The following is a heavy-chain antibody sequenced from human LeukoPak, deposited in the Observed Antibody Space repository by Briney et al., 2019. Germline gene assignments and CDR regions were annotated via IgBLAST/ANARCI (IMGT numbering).Heavy chain of an antibody. Sequence: SETLSLTCSVSGGSINNFYWNWIRQPAGKGLEWIGRIYASGSTDYKPSLKSRVSMSIDTSKKKFSLKLTSVTAADTALYFCARESISTAANWFDTWGQGTLVAVAP. CDR3: ARESISTAANWFDT. D-gene: IGHD2-2*01. CDR1: GGSINNFY. V-gene: IGHV4-4*07. J-gene: IGHJ5*02. CDR2: IYASGST.